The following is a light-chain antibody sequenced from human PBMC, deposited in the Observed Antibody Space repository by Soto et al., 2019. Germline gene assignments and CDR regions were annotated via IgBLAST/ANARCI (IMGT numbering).Light chain of an antibody. J-gene: IGLJ1*01. CDR3: QTQDSSLSSYV. Sequence: SVLTQPPSVSGAPGQRVTISCTGSRSNIGAGYDVHWYQQLPGTAPKLLIYGNDNRPSGVPDRFSGSKSGTSASLAITGLHAEDEANYYGQTQDSSLSSYVFGTGTKLTVL. CDR2: GND. V-gene: IGLV1-40*01. CDR1: RSNIGAGYD.